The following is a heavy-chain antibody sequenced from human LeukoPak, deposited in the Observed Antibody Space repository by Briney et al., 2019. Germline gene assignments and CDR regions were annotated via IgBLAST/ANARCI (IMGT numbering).Heavy chain of an antibody. V-gene: IGHV3-21*01. Sequence: GGSLRLSCAASGFTFDDYGMSWVRQAPGKGLEWVSSISSSSSYVYYADSVKGRFTISRDNAKNSLYLQMNSLRAEDTAVYYCARWEHSGRYFDYWGQGTLVAVSS. J-gene: IGHJ4*02. D-gene: IGHD6-19*01. CDR1: GFTFDDYG. CDR2: ISSSSSYV. CDR3: ARWEHSGRYFDY.